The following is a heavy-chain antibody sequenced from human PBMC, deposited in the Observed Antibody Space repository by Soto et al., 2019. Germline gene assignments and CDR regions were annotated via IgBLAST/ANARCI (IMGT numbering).Heavy chain of an antibody. CDR3: TTRVRFLEGVPGGYYYYAMDV. CDR1: GGSVSNNNYY. CDR2: VYYTGTT. V-gene: IGHV4-61*01. D-gene: IGHD3-3*01. J-gene: IGHJ6*02. Sequence: QVQLQESGPGVVKPSETLSLTCSVSGGSVSNNNYYWNWIRQPPGKGLEWIGYVYYTGTTTYNPSLKSRVTISVDTSKNQCSLELTSVTAADTAVYYCTTRVRFLEGVPGGYYYYAMDVWGQGTTVTVSS.